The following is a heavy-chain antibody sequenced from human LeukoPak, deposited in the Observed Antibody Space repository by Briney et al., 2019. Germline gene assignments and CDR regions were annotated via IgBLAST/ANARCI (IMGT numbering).Heavy chain of an antibody. V-gene: IGHV3-23*01. J-gene: IGHJ3*01. CDR1: GFTFNTYA. CDR3: AMKAVPRPRLYDAFDF. CDR2: ISGSGGST. D-gene: IGHD2-2*02. Sequence: PGGSLRLSCAASGFTFNTYAMSWVRQAPGKGLEWVSGISGSGGSTYYAESVKGRFYVKGRLTISRDNSKNTVHIQMNSLRAEATAVYYCAMKAVPRPRLYDAFDFWGQGTVVTVSS.